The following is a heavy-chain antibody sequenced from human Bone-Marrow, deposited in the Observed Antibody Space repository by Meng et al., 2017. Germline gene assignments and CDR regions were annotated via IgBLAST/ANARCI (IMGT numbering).Heavy chain of an antibody. Sequence: QGQHKQCGPRLLQPSWTPALTCAVCGGSLSGSFWGWIRQPPGKGMEWIGEINHSGSTNYNPSLKSRVTISVDTSKNQFSLKLSSVTAADTAVYYCARGRVFRRTIFGVVIFDYWGQGTLVTVSS. D-gene: IGHD3-3*01. J-gene: IGHJ4*02. CDR3: ARGRVFRRTIFGVVIFDY. CDR2: INHSGST. V-gene: IGHV4-34*01. CDR1: GGSLSGSF.